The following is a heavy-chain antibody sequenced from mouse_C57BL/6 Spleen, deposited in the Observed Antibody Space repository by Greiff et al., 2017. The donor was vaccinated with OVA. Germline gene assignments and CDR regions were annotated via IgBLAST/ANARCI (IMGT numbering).Heavy chain of an antibody. V-gene: IGHV1-55*01. CDR2: IYPVSGST. CDR3: ASYYGNFRNYFDY. Sequence: QVQLQQPGAELVKPGASVKMSCKASGYTFTSYWITWVKQRPGQGLEWIGDIYPVSGSTNYNEKFKSKATLTVDTSSSTAYMQLSSLTSEDSAVYYCASYYGNFRNYFDYWGQGTTLTVSS. J-gene: IGHJ2*01. D-gene: IGHD2-1*01. CDR1: GYTFTSYW.